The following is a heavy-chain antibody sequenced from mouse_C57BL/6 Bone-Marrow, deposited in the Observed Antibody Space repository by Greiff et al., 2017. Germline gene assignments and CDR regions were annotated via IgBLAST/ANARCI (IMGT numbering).Heavy chain of an antibody. J-gene: IGHJ3*01. CDR3: ARIYGGGFAY. Sequence: DVKLVESGGGLVKPGGSLKLSCAASGFTFSDYGMHWVRQAPEKGLEWVAYISSGSSTIYYADTVKGRFTISRDNAKNTLFLQMTSLRSEDTAMYYCARIYGGGFAYRGQGTLVTVSA. D-gene: IGHD1-1*02. CDR1: GFTFSDYG. CDR2: ISSGSSTI. V-gene: IGHV5-17*01.